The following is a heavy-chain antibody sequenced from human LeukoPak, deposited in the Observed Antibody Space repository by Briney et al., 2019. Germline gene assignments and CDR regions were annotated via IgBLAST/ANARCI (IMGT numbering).Heavy chain of an antibody. CDR1: GYTFTGYY. D-gene: IGHD3-22*01. CDR3: ARTPTMIVVGLDY. J-gene: IGHJ4*02. Sequence: ASVKVSFKASGYTFTGYYIHWVRQAPGPGLEWMGWINPNSGGTNYEEKFQGRVIMTRDTSISTAYMELSRLRCDDTAVYYCARTPTMIVVGLDYWGQGTLVTVSS. CDR2: INPNSGGT. V-gene: IGHV1-2*02.